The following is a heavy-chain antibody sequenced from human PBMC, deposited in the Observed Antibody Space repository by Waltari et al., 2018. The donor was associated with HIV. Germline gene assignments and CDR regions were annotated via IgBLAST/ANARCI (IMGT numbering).Heavy chain of an antibody. Sequence: VQLQQWGSGRLMPSETLSLTCAVYGASFNAYYWTWIRQSPGNGLEWIGEIDYSGDTHYKPDLKSPGNILVETVKNQVSPKVTAWTTRETGLFYCVGGPHTSIFGVVKYFQAWGQGTPVTVSS. V-gene: IGHV4-34*02. CDR3: VGGPHTSIFGVVKYFQA. CDR1: GASFNAYY. J-gene: IGHJ1*01. D-gene: IGHD3-3*01. CDR2: IDYSGDT.